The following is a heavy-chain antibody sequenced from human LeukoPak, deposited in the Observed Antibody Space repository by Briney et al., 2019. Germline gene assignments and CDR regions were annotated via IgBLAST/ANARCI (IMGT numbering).Heavy chain of an antibody. V-gene: IGHV4-30-4*01. J-gene: IGHJ5*02. Sequence: PSETLSLTCTVSGGSISSGDYYWSWIRQPPGKGLEWIPYMYYSGSTYYNPSLKSRVTIPADTSKNQLSLKLSSVTAADTAVYYSARPYYYDSMIDPWGQGILVTVSS. CDR2: MYYSGST. D-gene: IGHD3-22*01. CDR1: GGSISSGDYY. CDR3: ARPYYYDSMIDP.